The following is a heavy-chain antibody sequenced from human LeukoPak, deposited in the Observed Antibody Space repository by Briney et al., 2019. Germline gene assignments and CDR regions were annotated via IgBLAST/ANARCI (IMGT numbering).Heavy chain of an antibody. CDR1: GGSFSGYY. V-gene: IGHV4-34*01. CDR3: AREKTEAGYSSGWPTGPYYYYYYMDV. J-gene: IGHJ6*03. Sequence: SETLSLTCAVYGGSFSGYYWSWIRQPPGKGLEWIGEINHSGSTNYNPSLKSRVTISVDTSKNQFSLKLSSVTAADTAVYYCAREKTEAGYSSGWPTGPYYYYYYMDVWGKGTTVTVSS. CDR2: INHSGST. D-gene: IGHD6-19*01.